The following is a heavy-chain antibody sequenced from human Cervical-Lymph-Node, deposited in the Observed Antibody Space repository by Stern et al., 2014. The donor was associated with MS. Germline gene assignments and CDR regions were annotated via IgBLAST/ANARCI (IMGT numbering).Heavy chain of an antibody. Sequence: EVQLVESGGGVIQPGGSLRLSCTASGFTFSGDYMTWVRQAPGQGLEWFSLITNVGSTFYADSVKGRFTISREDSKNTVYLHMKSLRAEDTAMYYCARDTSSPERSDWWGQGTLVTVSS. CDR2: ITNVGST. CDR1: GFTFSGDY. CDR3: ARDTSSPERSDW. V-gene: IGHV3-53*01. D-gene: IGHD1-1*01. J-gene: IGHJ4*02.